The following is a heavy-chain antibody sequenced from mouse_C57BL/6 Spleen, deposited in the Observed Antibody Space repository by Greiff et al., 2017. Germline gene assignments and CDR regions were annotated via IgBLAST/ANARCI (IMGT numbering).Heavy chain of an antibody. CDR3: ARGEFDDYYWYFDV. J-gene: IGHJ1*03. CDR1: GYTFTDYN. D-gene: IGHD2-4*01. Sequence: VQLQQSGPELVKPGASVKIPCKASGYTFTDYNMDWVKQSHGKSLEWIGDINPNNGGTIYNQKFKGKATLTVDKSSSTAYMELRSLTSEDAAVYYCARGEFDDYYWYFDVWGTGTTVTVSS. CDR2: INPNNGGT. V-gene: IGHV1-18*01.